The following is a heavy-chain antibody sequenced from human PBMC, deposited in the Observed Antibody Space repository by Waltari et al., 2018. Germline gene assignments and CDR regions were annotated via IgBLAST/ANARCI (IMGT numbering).Heavy chain of an antibody. CDR2: IDATGST. J-gene: IGHJ6*03. D-gene: IGHD3-10*01. CDR3: ARLPYNNIYFYYYMDV. Sequence: VQLQESGPGLVKPSETLSLTCTVPGGSISTYYWSWIRQPAGKGLEWIGRIDATGSTNSNPSLKSRVTMSVDTSKNQFSLKLSSVTAADTAVYYCARLPYNNIYFYYYMDVWGKGTTVTVSS. V-gene: IGHV4-4*07. CDR1: GGSISTYY.